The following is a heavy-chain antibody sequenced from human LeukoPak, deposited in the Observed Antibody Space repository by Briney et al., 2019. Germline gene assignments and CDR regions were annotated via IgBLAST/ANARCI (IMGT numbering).Heavy chain of an antibody. CDR2: ISSSGSML. CDR1: GFTFSDYY. V-gene: IGHV3-11*04. CDR3: TRRPYSSSWYYFDY. J-gene: IGHJ4*02. Sequence: GGSLRLSCAVSGFTFSDYYMSWVRQAPGKGREWLSYISSSGSMLHYADSVEGRFTISRDNAKNSLYLQMSSLRVVHTAVYYCTRRPYSSSWYYFDYWGQGTLVTVSS. D-gene: IGHD6-13*01.